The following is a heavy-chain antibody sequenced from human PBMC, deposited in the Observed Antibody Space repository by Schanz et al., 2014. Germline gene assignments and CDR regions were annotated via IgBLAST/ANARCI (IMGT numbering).Heavy chain of an antibody. J-gene: IGHJ4*02. CDR1: GFNFNTYA. V-gene: IGHV3-23*01. Sequence: EVQLLESGGGLAQPGGSLRLACAASGFNFNTYAMSWVRQAPGKGLEWVSGLTEGGGGTYYTDAVKGRFTISRDSSKNTLYLQMNSLRAGDTAVYSCANVAPAATYLDSWGLGTLVTVSS. D-gene: IGHD2-2*01. CDR3: ANVAPAATYLDS. CDR2: LTEGGGGT.